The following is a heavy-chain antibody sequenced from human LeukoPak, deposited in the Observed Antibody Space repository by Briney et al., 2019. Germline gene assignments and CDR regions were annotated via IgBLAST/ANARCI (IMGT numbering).Heavy chain of an antibody. CDR3: ARDRTPYGSGTIYYYGMDV. D-gene: IGHD3-10*01. J-gene: IGHJ6*02. Sequence: GGSLRLSCAASGFTFSSYSMNWVRQAPGKGLEWVSSISSSSSYIYYAASVKGRFTISRDNAKNSLYLQMNSLRAEDTAVYYCARDRTPYGSGTIYYYGMDVWGQGTTVTVSS. CDR1: GFTFSSYS. V-gene: IGHV3-21*01. CDR2: ISSSSSYI.